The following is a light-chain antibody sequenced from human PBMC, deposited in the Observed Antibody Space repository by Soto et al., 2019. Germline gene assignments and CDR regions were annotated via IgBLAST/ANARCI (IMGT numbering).Light chain of an antibody. J-gene: IGKJ1*01. V-gene: IGKV3-11*01. CDR1: QSVRSS. CDR2: DAS. CDR3: QQRSSWPGT. Sequence: IEMTQSPATLSVSPGERATLSCRASQSVRSSLAWYQQQPGQAPRLLIYDASNRATGIPGRFSGSGSGTDFTLTISSLDPKDFAVYYCQQRSSWPGTFGLGTKVDIK.